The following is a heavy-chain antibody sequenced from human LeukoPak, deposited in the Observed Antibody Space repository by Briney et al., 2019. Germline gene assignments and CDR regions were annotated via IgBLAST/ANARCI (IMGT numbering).Heavy chain of an antibody. CDR3: ARGWAYFDY. J-gene: IGHJ4*02. Sequence: LSETLSLTCTVSGGSISSYYWSWIRQPPGKGLEWIGYIYYSGSTNSNPSLKSRVTISVDTSKNHLSLKLSSVTAADTAVYYCARGWAYFDYWGQGTLVTVSS. CDR1: GGSISSYY. V-gene: IGHV4-59*01. CDR2: IYYSGST. D-gene: IGHD3-16*01.